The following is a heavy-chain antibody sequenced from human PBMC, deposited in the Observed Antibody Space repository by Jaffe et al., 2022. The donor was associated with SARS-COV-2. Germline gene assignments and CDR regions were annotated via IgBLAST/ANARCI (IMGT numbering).Heavy chain of an antibody. CDR3: AKDLFETGRSGTALRFLEWLFTIAY. Sequence: QVQLVESGGGVVQPGRSLRLSCAASGFTFSSYGMHWVRQAPGKGLEWVAVISYDGSNKYYADSVKGRFTISRDNSKNTLYLQMNSLRAEDTAVYYCAKDLFETGRSGTALRFLEWLFTIAYWGQGTLVTVSS. CDR1: GFTFSSYG. D-gene: IGHD3-3*01. J-gene: IGHJ4*02. V-gene: IGHV3-30*18. CDR2: ISYDGSNK.